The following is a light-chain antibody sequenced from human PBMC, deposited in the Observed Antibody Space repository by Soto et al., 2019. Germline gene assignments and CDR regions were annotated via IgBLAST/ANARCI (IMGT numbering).Light chain of an antibody. Sequence: DIQMTQSPSSLSASVGDRVTITCRASQGISNYLAWYQQKPGKVPKLLIYAASTLQSGVPSRFSGSGSGTDFTLTISSLQPEDVATYYCQKYNSALGIGPGTKVDIK. V-gene: IGKV1-27*01. CDR3: QKYNSALG. CDR2: AAS. CDR1: QGISNY. J-gene: IGKJ3*01.